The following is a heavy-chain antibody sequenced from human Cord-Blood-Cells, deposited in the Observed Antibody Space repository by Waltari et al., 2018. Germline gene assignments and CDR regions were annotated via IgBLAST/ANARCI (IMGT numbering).Heavy chain of an antibody. V-gene: IGHV4-34*01. CDR3: ARGPIFGVVINWFYP. CDR1: GGSFSGYY. J-gene: IGHJ5*02. CDR2: ITHSGST. D-gene: IGHD3-3*01. Sequence: QVQLQQWGAGLLKPSETLSLTCAVYGGSFSGYYWSWICQPPGKGLEWLGEITHSGSTNYNPSLKTRVTISVDTSKNQFSLKLSSVTAADTAVYYCARGPIFGVVINWFYPWGQGTLVTVSS.